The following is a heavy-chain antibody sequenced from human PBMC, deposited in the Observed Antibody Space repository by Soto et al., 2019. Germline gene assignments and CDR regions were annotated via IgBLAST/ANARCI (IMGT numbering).Heavy chain of an antibody. V-gene: IGHV4-34*01. D-gene: IGHD3-9*01. CDR2: INHSGST. CDR1: GGSFSGYC. Sequence: SETLSLTCAVYGGSFSGYCWSWIRQPPGKGLEWIGEINHSGSTNYNPSLKSRVTISVDTSKDQFSLKLSSVTAADTAVYYCARLPYYDILTGKTKFDYWGQGTLVTVSS. CDR3: ARLPYYDILTGKTKFDY. J-gene: IGHJ4*02.